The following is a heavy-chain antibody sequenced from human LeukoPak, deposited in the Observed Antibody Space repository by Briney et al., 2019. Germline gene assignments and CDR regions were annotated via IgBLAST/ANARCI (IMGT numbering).Heavy chain of an antibody. CDR3: ATYSSGWFNFDY. CDR1: GFTFSSHA. D-gene: IGHD6-19*01. V-gene: IGHV3-23*01. CDR2: ISGSGGST. Sequence: GGSLRLSCVVSGFTFSSHAMNWVRQAPGKGLEWVSSISGSGGSTYYADSVMGRFTISRDNSKNTLYLQMNSLRAEDTAVYYCATYSSGWFNFDYWGQGTLVTVSS. J-gene: IGHJ4*02.